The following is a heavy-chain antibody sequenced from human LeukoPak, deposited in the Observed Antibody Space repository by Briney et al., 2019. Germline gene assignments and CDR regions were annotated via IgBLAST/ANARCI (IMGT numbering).Heavy chain of an antibody. D-gene: IGHD3/OR15-3a*01. J-gene: IGHJ4*02. V-gene: IGHV4-39*01. CDR1: GGSISGNSYY. Sequence: SETLSLTCTVSGGSISGNSYYWSWIRQPPGKGLEWVGSIYYSGNPFYNPSLKSRVTISVDTSKNQFSLRLDSVTAADTALYYCASQLDSTGYNTGFIDYWGPGTVVTVSS. CDR3: ASQLDSTGYNTGFIDY. CDR2: IYYSGNP.